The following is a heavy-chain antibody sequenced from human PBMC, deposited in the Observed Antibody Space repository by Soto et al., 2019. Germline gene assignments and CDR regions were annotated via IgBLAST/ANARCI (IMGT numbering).Heavy chain of an antibody. D-gene: IGHD6-19*01. CDR2: IRSKANNYAT. CDR3: TTRIAVPGTEDVFDM. J-gene: IGHJ3*02. CDR1: GFTFSGSA. Sequence: EVQLVESGGGLVQPGGALKLSCAASGFTFSGSAVHWVRQASGKGLEWVGRIRSKANNYATGYAASVKGRVIISREDSKNTAYLQINSLRTEDTAVYYCTTRIAVPGTEDVFDMCGQGTMVTVSS. V-gene: IGHV3-73*01.